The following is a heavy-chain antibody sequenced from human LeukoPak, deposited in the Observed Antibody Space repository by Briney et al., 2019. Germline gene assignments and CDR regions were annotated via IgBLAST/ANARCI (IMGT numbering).Heavy chain of an antibody. Sequence: SVKVSCKASGGTFSSYAISWVRQAPGQGLEWMGRIIPIFGTANYAQKSQGRVTITTDESTSTAYMELSSLRSEDTAVYYCARGDGYNYCPYWGQGTLVTVSS. D-gene: IGHD5-24*01. V-gene: IGHV1-69*05. J-gene: IGHJ4*02. CDR3: ARGDGYNYCPY. CDR1: GGTFSSYA. CDR2: IIPIFGTA.